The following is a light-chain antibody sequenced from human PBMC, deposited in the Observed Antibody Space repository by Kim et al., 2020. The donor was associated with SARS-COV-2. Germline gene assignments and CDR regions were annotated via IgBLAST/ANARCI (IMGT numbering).Light chain of an antibody. CDR3: QQYNSHSWT. CDR2: DAS. Sequence: SASVGDRVTVTCRASQSVSGWLAWYQQKPGKAPKLLIYDASTLQSGVPSRFSGSGSGTEFTLTISSLQPDDFATYYCQQYNSHSWTFGQGTKVEI. CDR1: QSVSGW. J-gene: IGKJ1*01. V-gene: IGKV1-5*01.